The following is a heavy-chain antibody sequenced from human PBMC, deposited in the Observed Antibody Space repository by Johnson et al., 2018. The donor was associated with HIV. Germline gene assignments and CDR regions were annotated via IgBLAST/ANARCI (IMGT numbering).Heavy chain of an antibody. V-gene: IGHV3-66*01. J-gene: IGHJ3*02. CDR3: ARTSTIPDAFDI. D-gene: IGHD5/OR15-5a*01. CDR2: SFSGGQT. CDR1: GFTVSSNY. Sequence: VQLVESGGGLVQPGGSLRLSCAASGFTVSSNYMSWVRQAPGKGLEWVSGISFSGGQTAYTNSVRGRFTISRDNSKNTLYLQMNSLRAEDTAVYYCARTSTIPDAFDIWGQGTMVTVSS.